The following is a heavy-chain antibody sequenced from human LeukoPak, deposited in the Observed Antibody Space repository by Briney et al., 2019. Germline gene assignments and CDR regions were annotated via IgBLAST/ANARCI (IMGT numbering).Heavy chain of an antibody. CDR3: ARDQSGGYDGFDPRN. D-gene: IGHD5-12*01. J-gene: IGHJ4*02. CDR2: IMFDGSNK. CDR1: GFTLSGFG. Sequence: GGSLRLSCAASGFTLSGFGIHWVRQAPGEGLEWVALIMFDGSNKYYVDSVKGRFTISRDNSKNTVYLQMDSLRAEDTAVYYCARDQSGGYDGFDPRNWGQGTLVIVSS. V-gene: IGHV3-33*01.